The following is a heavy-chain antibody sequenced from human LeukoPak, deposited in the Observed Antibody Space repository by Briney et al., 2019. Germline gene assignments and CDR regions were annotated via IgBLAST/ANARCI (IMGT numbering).Heavy chain of an antibody. CDR1: GYTFTSYG. D-gene: IGHD6-19*01. V-gene: IGHV1-18*01. J-gene: IGHJ6*02. CDR2: ISAYNGNT. CDR3: ARDRRAVAGTKIYGMDV. Sequence: ASVKVSCKASGYTFTSYGISWVRQAPGQGLEWMGWISAYNGNTNYAQKLQGRVTMTTDTSTSTAYMELRSLRSDDTAVYYCARDRRAVAGTKIYGMDVWGQGTTVTVSS.